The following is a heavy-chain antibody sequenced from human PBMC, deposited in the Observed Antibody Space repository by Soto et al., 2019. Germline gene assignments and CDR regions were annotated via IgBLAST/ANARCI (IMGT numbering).Heavy chain of an antibody. V-gene: IGHV3-30*18. CDR1: GFTFSSYG. CDR3: AKERWPSSIAAPEPGGMDV. D-gene: IGHD6-6*01. Sequence: QVQLVESGGGVVQPGRSLRLSCAASGFTFSSYGMHWVRQAPGKGLEWVAVISYDGSNKYYADSVKGRFTISRDNSKNTLYLQMNSLRAEDTAVYYCAKERWPSSIAAPEPGGMDVWGQGTTVTVSS. CDR2: ISYDGSNK. J-gene: IGHJ6*02.